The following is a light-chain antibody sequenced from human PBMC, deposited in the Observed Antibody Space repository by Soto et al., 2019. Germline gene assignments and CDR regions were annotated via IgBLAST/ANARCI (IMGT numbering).Light chain of an antibody. CDR3: QQYSAYPFT. V-gene: IGKV1-16*02. Sequence: DIQMTQSPSSLSASVGDRVTITCRASQDISNYVAWFQQKPGRPPKSLLYAASSLQSGVPSKFSGSGSGTDFTLTISSLQPEDFATYFCQQYSAYPFTFGPGTKVDIK. CDR1: QDISNY. J-gene: IGKJ3*01. CDR2: AAS.